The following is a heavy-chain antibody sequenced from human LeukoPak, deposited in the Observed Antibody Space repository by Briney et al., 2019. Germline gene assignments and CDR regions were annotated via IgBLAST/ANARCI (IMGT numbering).Heavy chain of an antibody. Sequence: SETLSLTCTVSGGSISGYYWGWIRQPPGKGLEWIGYIYYSGSTNYNPSLKSRVTISVDTSKNQFSLKLSSVTAADTAVYYCARHRSGSYWRAFDIWGQGTMVTVSS. CDR2: IYYSGST. CDR1: GGSISGYY. CDR3: ARHRSGSYWRAFDI. V-gene: IGHV4-59*08. J-gene: IGHJ3*02. D-gene: IGHD1-26*01.